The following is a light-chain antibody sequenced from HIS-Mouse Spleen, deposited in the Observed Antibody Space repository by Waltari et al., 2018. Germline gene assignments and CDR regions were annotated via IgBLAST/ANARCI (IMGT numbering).Light chain of an antibody. CDR1: SSNIGSNY. CDR3: AAWDDSLSGPV. J-gene: IGLJ3*02. V-gene: IGLV1-47*01. CDR2: RNN. Sequence: QSVLTQPPSASGTPGQRVTIPCSGSSSNIGSNYVYWYQQPPGTAPKPLLYRNNQRPSGFPDRFSGSKSGTSASLAISGLRSEDEADYYCAAWDDSLSGPVFGGGTKLTVL.